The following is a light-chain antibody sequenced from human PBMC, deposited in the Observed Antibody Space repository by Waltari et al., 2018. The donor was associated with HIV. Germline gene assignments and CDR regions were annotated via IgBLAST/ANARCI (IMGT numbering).Light chain of an antibody. V-gene: IGKV3-20*01. J-gene: IGKJ1*01. CDR2: GSS. CDR3: HYYGNTPRM. CDR1: QTISNSH. Sequence: EIVLTQSPGTLSLSPGARATLSCRASQTISNSHLAWYHQKPGQPPRLLIYGSSSRATGTPERFSGVGSGTEFTLTIARLEPDDFAVYYCHYYGNTPRMFGQGTKVEVK.